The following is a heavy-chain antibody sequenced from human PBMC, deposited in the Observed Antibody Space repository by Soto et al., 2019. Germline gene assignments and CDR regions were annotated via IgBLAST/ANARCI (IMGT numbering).Heavy chain of an antibody. CDR2: IIPIFGTT. CDR1: GGAFSSYA. Sequence: QVQLVQSGAEVKKPGSSVKVSCKASGGAFSSYAISWVRQAPGQGLEWMGGIIPIFGTTNYAQKFQGRVTITAAKSTSTAYMELINLRPDATAVYYCARRDIVVVPAAPLYGMDVWGQGTTVSVSS. V-gene: IGHV1-69*06. J-gene: IGHJ6*02. D-gene: IGHD2-2*01. CDR3: ARRDIVVVPAAPLYGMDV.